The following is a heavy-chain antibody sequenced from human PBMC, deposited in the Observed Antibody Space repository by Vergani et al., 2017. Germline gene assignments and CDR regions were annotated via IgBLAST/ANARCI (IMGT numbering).Heavy chain of an antibody. J-gene: IGHJ5*02. CDR2: MIPTFDSK. CDR1: GDTFSNYA. D-gene: IGHD3-22*01. CDR3: ARGASYFDSGGYADT. V-gene: IGHV1-69*18. Sequence: QVQLVQSGAEVKKPGSSVTVSCKASGDTFSNYAITWVRQAPGQGLQWMGRMIPTFDSKNYAPRFQGRVTLTADASASTAYMELTSLTSEDTAVYFCARGASYFDSGGYADTWGQGTLVTVS.